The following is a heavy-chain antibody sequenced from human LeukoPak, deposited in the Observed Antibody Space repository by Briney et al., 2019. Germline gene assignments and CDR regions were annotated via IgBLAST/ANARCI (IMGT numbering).Heavy chain of an antibody. J-gene: IGHJ4*02. CDR2: IKQGGSEK. V-gene: IGHV3-7*01. CDR1: GFTFSSYW. D-gene: IGHD3-10*01. Sequence: GGSLRLSCAASGFTFSSYWMSWVRQAPGKGLEWVANIKQGGSEKYYVDSVKGRFTISRDNAKNSLYLQMNSLRAEDTAVYYCARGARGGSFGYWGQGTLVTVSS. CDR3: ARGARGGSFGY.